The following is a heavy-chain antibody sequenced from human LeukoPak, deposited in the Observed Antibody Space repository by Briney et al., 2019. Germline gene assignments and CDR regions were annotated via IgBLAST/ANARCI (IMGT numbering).Heavy chain of an antibody. V-gene: IGHV4-38-2*02. D-gene: IGHD1-26*01. CDR1: GYSISSGSY. CDR2: IHHSGST. CDR3: ARAGYYYYYYYYMDV. Sequence: SETLSLTCTVSGYSISSGSYWDWIRQPPGKGLEWIGSIHHSGSTYYNSSLKSRVNISIDTSKNQFSLKLSSVTAADTAVYYCARAGYYYYYYYYMDVWGKGTTVTISS. J-gene: IGHJ6*03.